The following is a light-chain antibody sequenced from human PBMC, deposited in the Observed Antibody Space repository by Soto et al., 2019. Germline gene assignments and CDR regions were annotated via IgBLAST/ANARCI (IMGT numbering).Light chain of an antibody. CDR1: QSVSSSY. CDR2: GAS. Sequence: EIVLTQSPGTLSLSPGERATLSCRASQSVSSSYLAWYQQKPGQAPRLLIYGASSRATGIPDRFSGSGSGTDFTLTISRLEPEDFAVYYCLQYGSSPALTFGGGTKVEIK. CDR3: LQYGSSPALT. V-gene: IGKV3-20*01. J-gene: IGKJ4*01.